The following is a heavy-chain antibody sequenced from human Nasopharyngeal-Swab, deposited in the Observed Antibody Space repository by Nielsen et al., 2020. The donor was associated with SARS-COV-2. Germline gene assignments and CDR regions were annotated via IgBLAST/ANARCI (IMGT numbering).Heavy chain of an antibody. CDR2: INPNSGGT. CDR1: GYTFTDYY. V-gene: IGHV1-2*02. D-gene: IGHD2-2*01. CDR3: ARDSNLYCSSTSCNYGMDV. J-gene: IGHJ6*02. Sequence: ASVKVSCKASGYTFTDYYIHWVRQAPGQGLEWMGWINPNSGGTNYAQKFQGRVTMTRDTSISTAYMELSRLRSDDTAVYYCARDSNLYCSSTSCNYGMDVWGQGTTVTVSS.